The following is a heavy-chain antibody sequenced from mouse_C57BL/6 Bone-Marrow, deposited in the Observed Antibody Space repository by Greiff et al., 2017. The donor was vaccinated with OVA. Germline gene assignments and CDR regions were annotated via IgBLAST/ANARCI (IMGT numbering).Heavy chain of an antibody. J-gene: IGHJ3*01. Sequence: VQLQQSGPELVKPGASVKISCKASGYAFSSSWMNWVKQRPGKGLEWIGRIYPGDGDTNYNGKFKGKATLTADKSSSTAYMQISSLTSEDSAVYCCTELGRFAYWGQGTLVTVSA. V-gene: IGHV1-82*01. CDR2: IYPGDGDT. CDR3: TELGRFAY. CDR1: GYAFSSSW. D-gene: IGHD4-1*01.